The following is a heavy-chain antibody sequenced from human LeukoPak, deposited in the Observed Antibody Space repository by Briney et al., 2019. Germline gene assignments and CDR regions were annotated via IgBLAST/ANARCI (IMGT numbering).Heavy chain of an antibody. CDR1: GGSISSSSYY. Sequence: SETLSLTCTVSGGSISSSSYYWGWIRQPPGKGLEWIGSIYYSGSTYYNPSLKSRVTISVDTSKNQFSLKLSSVTAADTAVYYCVGKSSGWLSPYYFDYWGQGTLVTVSS. CDR2: IYYSGST. CDR3: VGKSSGWLSPYYFDY. J-gene: IGHJ4*02. V-gene: IGHV4-39*07. D-gene: IGHD6-19*01.